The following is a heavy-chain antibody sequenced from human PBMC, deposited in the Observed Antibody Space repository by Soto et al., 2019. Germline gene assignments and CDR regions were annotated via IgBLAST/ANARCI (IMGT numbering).Heavy chain of an antibody. CDR1: GFSASDHY. J-gene: IGHJ6*02. V-gene: IGHV3-72*01. Sequence: PGGSLRLSCAASGFSASDHYMEWVRQAPGKGLEWVGRIRNKANSYTTQYAASVEGRFTISRDDSDNSVYLQMNSLKTEDTAVYYCARGIYAGPYYYGMDVWGQGTTVTVS. CDR3: ARGIYAGPYYYGMDV. CDR2: IRNKANSYTT. D-gene: IGHD5-12*01.